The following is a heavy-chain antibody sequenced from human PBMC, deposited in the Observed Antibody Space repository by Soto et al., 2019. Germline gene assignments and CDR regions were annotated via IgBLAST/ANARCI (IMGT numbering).Heavy chain of an antibody. CDR2: LNPNSGNT. D-gene: IGHD6-19*01. Sequence: QVQLVQSGAEVKKPGASVKVSCKDSGYTFTSYDIYWVRQATGQGLEWMGWLNPNSGNTGYAQNFQGRVTMTTNTSISTAYMELSSLRSEDTAVYYCARERTVAGNDYWGQGTLVTVSS. CDR3: ARERTVAGNDY. V-gene: IGHV1-8*01. CDR1: GYTFTSYD. J-gene: IGHJ4*02.